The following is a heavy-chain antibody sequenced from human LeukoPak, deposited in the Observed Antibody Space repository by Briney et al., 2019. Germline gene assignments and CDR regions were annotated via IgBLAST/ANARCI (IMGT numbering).Heavy chain of an antibody. D-gene: IGHD1-26*01. CDR3: ARGRSGSYHSPFDY. V-gene: IGHV4-30-2*01. CDR1: GGSISSGGYS. Sequence: SETLSLTCAVSGGSISSGGYSWSWIRQPPGKGLEWIGYIYHGGSTYYNPSLKSRVTISVDTSKNQFSLKLDSVTAADTAVYYCARGRSGSYHSPFDYWGQGTLVTVSS. CDR2: IYHGGST. J-gene: IGHJ4*02.